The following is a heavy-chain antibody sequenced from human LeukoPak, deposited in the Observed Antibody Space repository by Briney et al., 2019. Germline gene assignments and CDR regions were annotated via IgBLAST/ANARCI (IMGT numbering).Heavy chain of an antibody. CDR2: LYYSGST. CDR3: AREVGYCSGGSCYSYFDY. J-gene: IGHJ4*02. Sequence: PSDTLSLTCTVSGGSISSYYWSWIRQPPGKGLEWIGYLYYSGSTNYNASLTNRVTISVDTSKNQFSLKLSSVTAADTAVYYCAREVGYCSGGSCYSYFDYWGQGTLVTVCS. D-gene: IGHD2-15*01. CDR1: GGSISSYY. V-gene: IGHV4-59*01.